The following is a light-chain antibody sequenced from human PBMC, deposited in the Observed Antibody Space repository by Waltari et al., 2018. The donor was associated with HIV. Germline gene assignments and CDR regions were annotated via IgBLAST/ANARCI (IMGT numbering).Light chain of an antibody. CDR2: DVS. CDR3: CSYAGTNTYV. CDR1: SSYVGNYNY. J-gene: IGLJ1*01. V-gene: IGLV2-23*02. Sequence: QSALTQPASVSGSPGQSITISCTGTSSYVGNYNYVSWYQQHPGKVPKLMIYDVSKRPSGVSNRLSGSKSGNTASLTISGLQAEDEADYYCCSYAGTNTYVFGSGTKVTVL.